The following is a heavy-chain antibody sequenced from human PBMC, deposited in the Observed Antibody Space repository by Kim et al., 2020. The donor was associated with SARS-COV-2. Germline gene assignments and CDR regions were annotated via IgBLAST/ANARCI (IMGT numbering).Heavy chain of an antibody. D-gene: IGHD2-21*01. CDR3: AKVGSILWPGAWGY. Sequence: DSVKGRFTISRDNSKNTLYLQMNSLRAEDTAVYYCAKVGSILWPGAWGYWGQGTLVTVSS. V-gene: IGHV3-23*01. J-gene: IGHJ4*02.